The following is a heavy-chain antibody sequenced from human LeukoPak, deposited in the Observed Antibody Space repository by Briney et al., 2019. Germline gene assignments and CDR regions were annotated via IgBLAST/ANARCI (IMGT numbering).Heavy chain of an antibody. CDR1: GFTFSSYS. CDR3: ARGWQQCYDY. Sequence: AGGSLRLSCAASGFTFSSYSMNWVRQAPGKGLEWVSSISSSSSYIYYADSVKGRFTISRDNAKNSLYLQMNSLRAEDTAVYYCARGWQQCYDYWGQGTLVTVSS. V-gene: IGHV3-21*01. J-gene: IGHJ4*02. CDR2: ISSSSSYI. D-gene: IGHD6-13*01.